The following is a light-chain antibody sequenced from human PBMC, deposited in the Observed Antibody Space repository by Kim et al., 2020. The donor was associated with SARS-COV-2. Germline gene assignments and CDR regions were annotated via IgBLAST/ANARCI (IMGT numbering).Light chain of an antibody. CDR1: KLGDKY. V-gene: IGLV3-1*01. Sequence: SYELTQPPSVSVSPGQTASITCSGDKLGDKYASWYHQRPGQSPVLVIFQDNKRPSGIPERFSGSNSGNTATLTISGTQAMDEADYYCQAWDSSLWVFGGG. J-gene: IGLJ3*02. CDR2: QDN. CDR3: QAWDSSLWV.